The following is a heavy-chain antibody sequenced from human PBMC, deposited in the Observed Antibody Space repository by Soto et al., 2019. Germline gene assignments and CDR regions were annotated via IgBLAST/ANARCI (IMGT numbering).Heavy chain of an antibody. CDR3: ARDVVVVVAATPGGWFDP. CDR1: GGTFSSYA. J-gene: IGHJ5*02. CDR2: IIPIFGTA. Sequence: SVKVSCKASGGTFSSYAISWVRQAPGQGLEWMGGIIPIFGTANYAQKFQGRVTITADKSTSTAYMELSSLRSEDTAVYYCARDVVVVVAATPGGWFDPWGQGTLVTVSS. V-gene: IGHV1-69*06. D-gene: IGHD2-15*01.